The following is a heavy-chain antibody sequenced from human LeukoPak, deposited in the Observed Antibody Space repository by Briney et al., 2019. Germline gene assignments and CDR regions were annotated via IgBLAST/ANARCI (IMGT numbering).Heavy chain of an antibody. Sequence: GRSLRLSCAASGFTFSSYWMHWVRQAPGKGLVWVSRINSDGSSTYYADSVKGRFTISRDNSKNTLYLQMNSLRAGDTAVYYCATSGLSRFGFWGQGTLVTVSS. V-gene: IGHV3-74*01. CDR2: INSDGSST. J-gene: IGHJ4*02. CDR3: ATSGLSRFGF. D-gene: IGHD2/OR15-2a*01. CDR1: GFTFSSYW.